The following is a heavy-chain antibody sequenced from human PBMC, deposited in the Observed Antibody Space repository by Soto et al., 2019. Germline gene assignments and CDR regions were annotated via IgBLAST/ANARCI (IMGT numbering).Heavy chain of an antibody. V-gene: IGHV3-23*01. CDR3: ATRPGVVADPCYFDS. Sequence: EVQLLESGGGLVQPGGSLRLSCAASGFTFSSYAMSWVRQAPGKGLECVSTITTSGTTYYADSVMGRFTISRGSSKRTLFLQMNSLSAEDTALYYCATRPGVVADPCYFDSWGQGTLVTVSS. CDR2: ITTSGTT. CDR1: GFTFSSYA. J-gene: IGHJ4*02. D-gene: IGHD2-15*01.